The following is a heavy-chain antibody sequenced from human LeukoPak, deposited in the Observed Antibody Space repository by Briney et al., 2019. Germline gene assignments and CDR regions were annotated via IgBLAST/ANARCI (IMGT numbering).Heavy chain of an antibody. D-gene: IGHD5-24*01. Sequence: GGSLRLSCAASGFTFSSYSMSWVRQAPGKGLEWVANIKQDGSEKYYVDSVKGRFTISRDNAKNTLYLQMNSLRAEDTAVYYCANSEMATPWMPADAFDIWGQGTMVTVSS. J-gene: IGHJ3*02. V-gene: IGHV3-7*01. CDR2: IKQDGSEK. CDR3: ANSEMATPWMPADAFDI. CDR1: GFTFSSYS.